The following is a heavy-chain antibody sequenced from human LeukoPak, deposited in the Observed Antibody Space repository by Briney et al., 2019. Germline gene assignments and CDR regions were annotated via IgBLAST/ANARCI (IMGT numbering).Heavy chain of an antibody. Sequence: RSETLSLTCTVSGGSISSYYWSWIRQRPGKGLEWIGYIYYSGSTNYDPSLKSRVTISVDTSKNQFSLKLSSVTAADTAVYYCASSNYDPYYFDYWGQGTLVTVSS. CDR1: GGSISSYY. J-gene: IGHJ4*02. CDR3: ASSNYDPYYFDY. V-gene: IGHV4-59*01. D-gene: IGHD3-3*01. CDR2: IYYSGST.